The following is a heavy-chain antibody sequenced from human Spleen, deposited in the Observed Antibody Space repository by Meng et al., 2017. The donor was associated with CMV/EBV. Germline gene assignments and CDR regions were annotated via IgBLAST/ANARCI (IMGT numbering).Heavy chain of an antibody. D-gene: IGHD3-22*01. CDR2: IYWDDDK. V-gene: IGHV2-5*02. Sequence: HITLTVYCATLVKPTHTLTLTCTFAAVSLSTSGVGVGWIRQPPGKALEWLALIYWDDDKRYSPSLKSRLTITKDTSKNQVVLTMTNMDPVDTATYYCAHTLYYYDSSGYYHYWGQGTLVTVSS. CDR1: AVSLSTSGVG. CDR3: AHTLYYYDSSGYYHY. J-gene: IGHJ4*02.